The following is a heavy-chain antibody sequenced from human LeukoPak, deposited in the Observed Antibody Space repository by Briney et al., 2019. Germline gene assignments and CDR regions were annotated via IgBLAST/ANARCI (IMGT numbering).Heavy chain of an antibody. J-gene: IGHJ4*02. CDR3: ARTMDRYSSGWPFDY. CDR1: GGSFSGYY. D-gene: IGHD6-19*01. V-gene: IGHV4-34*01. CDR2: INHSGST. Sequence: SETLSLTCAVYGGSFSGYYWSWIRQPPGKGLEWIGEINHSGSTNYNPSLKSRVTISVDTSKNQFSLKLSSVTAADTAVYYCARTMDRYSSGWPFDYWGQGTLVTVSS.